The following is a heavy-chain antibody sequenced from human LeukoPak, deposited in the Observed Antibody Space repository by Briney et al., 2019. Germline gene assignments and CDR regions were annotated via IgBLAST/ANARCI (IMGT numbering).Heavy chain of an antibody. CDR3: ARGFGDTIFGVVTHGPFDP. CDR2: IIAIFGTV. D-gene: IGHD3-3*01. CDR1: GGTFSGYA. V-gene: IGHV1-69*05. J-gene: IGHJ5*02. Sequence: ASVKVSCKASGGTFSGYAISWVRQAPGQGLEWMGGIIAIFGTVNYAQTFQGRVTITTDKSTSTAYLELSSLRSEDTAVYYCARGFGDTIFGVVTHGPFDPWGQGTLVTVSS.